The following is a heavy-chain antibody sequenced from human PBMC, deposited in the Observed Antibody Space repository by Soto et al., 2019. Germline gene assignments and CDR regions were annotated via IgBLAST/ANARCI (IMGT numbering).Heavy chain of an antibody. Sequence: SVKVSCKASGCTFSSYAISWVRQAPGQGLEWMGGIIPIFGTANYAQKFQGRVTITADKSTSTAYMELSSLRSEDTAVYYCARSIAARLVKTHWYFDLWGRGTLVTVSS. J-gene: IGHJ2*01. CDR2: IIPIFGTA. D-gene: IGHD6-6*01. CDR3: ARSIAARLVKTHWYFDL. CDR1: GCTFSSYA. V-gene: IGHV1-69*06.